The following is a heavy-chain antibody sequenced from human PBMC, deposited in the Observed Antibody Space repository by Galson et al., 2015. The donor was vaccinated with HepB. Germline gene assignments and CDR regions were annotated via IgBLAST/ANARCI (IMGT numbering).Heavy chain of an antibody. CDR1: GFTFSSYA. J-gene: IGHJ5*02. D-gene: IGHD3-10*01. CDR2: ISYDGSNK. CDR3: ARGAYGSGSYSRNWFDP. Sequence: SLRLSCAASGFTFSSYAMHWVRQAPGKGLEWVAVISYDGSNKYYADSVKGRFTISRDNSKNTLYLQMNSLRAEDTAVYYCARGAYGSGSYSRNWFDPWGQGTLVTVSS. V-gene: IGHV3-30*04.